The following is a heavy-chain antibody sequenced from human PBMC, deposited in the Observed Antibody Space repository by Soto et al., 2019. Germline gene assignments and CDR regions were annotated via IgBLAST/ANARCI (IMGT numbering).Heavy chain of an antibody. J-gene: IGHJ3*02. CDR3: AGYSGYSPWDAFDI. CDR1: GDTFSSYT. Sequence: ASVKVSCKASGDTFSSYTISWVRQAPGQGLEWMGRIIPIFGIANYAQKFQGRVTITADKSTSTAYMELSSLRSEDTAVYYCAGYSGYSPWDAFDIWGQGTMVTVSS. CDR2: IIPIFGIA. V-gene: IGHV1-69*02. D-gene: IGHD5-12*01.